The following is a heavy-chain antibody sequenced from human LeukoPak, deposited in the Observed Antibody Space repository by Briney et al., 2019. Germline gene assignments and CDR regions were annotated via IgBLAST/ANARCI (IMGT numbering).Heavy chain of an antibody. Sequence: GGSLRLSCAASGFTFSSYAMHWVRQAPGKGLEWVAVISYNGSNKYYADSVKGRFTISRDNSKNTLYLQMNSLRAEDTAVYYCAKMSISRDSSGYYSNWGQGTLVTVSS. CDR2: ISYNGSNK. CDR3: AKMSISRDSSGYYSN. D-gene: IGHD3-22*01. J-gene: IGHJ4*02. V-gene: IGHV3-30-3*02. CDR1: GFTFSSYA.